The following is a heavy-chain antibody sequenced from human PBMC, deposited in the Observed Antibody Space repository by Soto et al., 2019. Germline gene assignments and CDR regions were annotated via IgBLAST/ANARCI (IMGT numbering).Heavy chain of an antibody. V-gene: IGHV1-18*01. CDR2: VSANNGHT. D-gene: IGHD2-8*01. CDR3: ARDIESVTAKHFFYYYAMDV. J-gene: IGHJ6*02. CDR1: GFTFSNYG. Sequence: GASVKVSCKASGFTFSNYGLNWVRQAPGQGLEWMGWVSANNGHTNYAQNLQGRVSMTTDTSTSTAYMELGGLTFDDTAVYYCARDIESVTAKHFFYYYAMDVWGQGTTVTVPS.